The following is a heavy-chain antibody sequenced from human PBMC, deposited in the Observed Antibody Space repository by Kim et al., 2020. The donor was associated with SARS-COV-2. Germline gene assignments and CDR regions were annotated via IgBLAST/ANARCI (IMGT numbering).Heavy chain of an antibody. CDR2: IYYSVST. CDR1: GGSISSSSYY. Sequence: SETLSLTCTVSGGSISSSSYYWGWIRQPPGKGLEWIGSIYYSVSTHYNSSLKSRVTISVDTSKNQFYLKLSSVTAADTAVYYCASKYSRGWYSYWGQGTLVTVSS. CDR3: ASKYSRGWYSY. V-gene: IGHV4-39*01. D-gene: IGHD6-19*01. J-gene: IGHJ4*02.